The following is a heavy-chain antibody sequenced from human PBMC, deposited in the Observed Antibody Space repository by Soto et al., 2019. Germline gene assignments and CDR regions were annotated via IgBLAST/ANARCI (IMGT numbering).Heavy chain of an antibody. Sequence: QVQLQESGPGLVKPSETLSLTCTVSGGSISSYYWSWIRQPPGKGLEWIGYIYYSGSTNYNPSLESRVTISVDTSKNQFSLKLSSVTAADTAVYYCARVSDFWSGYLDYWGQGTLVTVSS. V-gene: IGHV4-59*01. D-gene: IGHD3-3*01. CDR1: GGSISSYY. J-gene: IGHJ4*02. CDR2: IYYSGST. CDR3: ARVSDFWSGYLDY.